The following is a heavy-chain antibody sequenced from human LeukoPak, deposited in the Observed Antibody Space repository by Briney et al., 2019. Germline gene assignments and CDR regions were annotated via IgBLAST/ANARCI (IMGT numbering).Heavy chain of an antibody. CDR3: ARGFTIFGVVNDAFDI. Sequence: GGSLRLSCAASEFTFSSYWMHWVRHAPGKGLVWVSRIDNDGVGTSYADSVKGRFTISRDNAKNTLYLQMNTLRAEDTAVYYCARGFTIFGVVNDAFDIWGQGTMVTVSS. J-gene: IGHJ3*02. D-gene: IGHD3-3*01. V-gene: IGHV3-74*01. CDR1: EFTFSSYW. CDR2: IDNDGVGT.